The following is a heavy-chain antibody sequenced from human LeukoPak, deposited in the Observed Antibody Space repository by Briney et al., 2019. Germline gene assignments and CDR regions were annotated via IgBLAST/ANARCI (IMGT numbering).Heavy chain of an antibody. D-gene: IGHD3-22*01. V-gene: IGHV3-23*01. J-gene: IGHJ4*02. CDR2: ISGSGGST. Sequence: GGSLRLSCAASGFTFSSYGMSWVRQAPGKGLEWVSAISGSGGSTYYADSVKGRFTISRDNSKNTLYLQMNSLRAEDTAVYYCAKDSYDSSGYYLVANYWGQGTLVTVSS. CDR3: AKDSYDSSGYYLVANY. CDR1: GFTFSSYG.